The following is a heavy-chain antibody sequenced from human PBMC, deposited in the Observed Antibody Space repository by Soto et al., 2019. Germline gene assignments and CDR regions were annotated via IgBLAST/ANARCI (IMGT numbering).Heavy chain of an antibody. CDR3: ARPPGYISDWYSFDL. CDR1: GYTFIDYY. J-gene: IGHJ4*02. Sequence: QVQLVQSGAEVKKPGASVKVSCAASGYTFIDYYMHWVRQAPGQGFEWMGRISPKSGGTNYAQKFQCRVTMTWDTSLNTAYMELSSLMSEDTAVYYCARPPGYISDWYSFDLWGQGTLVTVSS. D-gene: IGHD6-19*01. V-gene: IGHV1-2*02. CDR2: ISPKSGGT.